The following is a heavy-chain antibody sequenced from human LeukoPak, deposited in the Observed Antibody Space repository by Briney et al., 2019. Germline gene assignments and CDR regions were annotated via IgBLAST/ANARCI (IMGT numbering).Heavy chain of an antibody. J-gene: IGHJ3*02. V-gene: IGHV5-51*01. CDR2: IYPGDSDT. CDR1: GYSFTSYW. CDR3: ARRGYYDSSGYYYEDAFDI. D-gene: IGHD3-22*01. Sequence: GESLKISCKGSGYSFTSYWIGWVRQMPGKGLEWMGIIYPGDSDTTYSPSFQGQVTMSADKSISTAYLQWSSLKASDTAMYYCARRGYYDSSGYYYEDAFDIWGQGTMVTVSS.